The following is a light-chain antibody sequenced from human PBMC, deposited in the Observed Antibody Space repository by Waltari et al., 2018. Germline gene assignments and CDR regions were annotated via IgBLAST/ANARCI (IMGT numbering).Light chain of an antibody. V-gene: IGKV3-11*01. CDR1: QSVGTS. CDR3: QQGVT. J-gene: IGKJ4*01. Sequence: EIVLPQSPATLSLSPGERATLSCRASQSVGTSLAWYQHIPGQAPRLLIYDASNRASDISPRFSGSGSGTDFSLTISGLDPEDYAVYYCQQGVTFGGGTRVEIK. CDR2: DAS.